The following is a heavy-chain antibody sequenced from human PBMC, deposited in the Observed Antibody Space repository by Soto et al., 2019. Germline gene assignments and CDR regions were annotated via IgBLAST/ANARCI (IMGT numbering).Heavy chain of an antibody. CDR3: AREGGSGSYRLYAMDV. CDR1: GGTFSSYT. Sequence: QVQLVQSGAEVKKPGSSVKVSCKASGGTFSSYTITWVRQAPGQGLEWMGGIIPIFGTANYAQKFQGRVTTTTDESTSRAYMELSSLRSEDTAVYYCAREGGSGSYRLYAMDVWGQGTTVTVSS. D-gene: IGHD3-10*01. CDR2: IIPIFGTA. V-gene: IGHV1-69*05. J-gene: IGHJ6*02.